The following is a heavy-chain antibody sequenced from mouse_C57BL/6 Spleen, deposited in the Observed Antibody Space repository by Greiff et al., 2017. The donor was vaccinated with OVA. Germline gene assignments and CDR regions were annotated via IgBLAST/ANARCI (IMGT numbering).Heavy chain of an antibody. Sequence: SCKASGYTFTSYWMQWVKQRPGQGLEWIGEIDPSDSYTNYNQKFKGKATLTVDTSSSTAYMQLSSLTSEDSAVYYCARRTTELPWYFDVWGTGTTVTVSS. CDR1: GYTFTSYW. J-gene: IGHJ1*03. V-gene: IGHV1-50*01. D-gene: IGHD1-1*01. CDR3: ARRTTELPWYFDV. CDR2: IDPSDSYT.